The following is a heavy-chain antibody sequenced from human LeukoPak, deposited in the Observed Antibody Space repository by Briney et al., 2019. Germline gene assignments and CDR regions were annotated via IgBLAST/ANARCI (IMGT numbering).Heavy chain of an antibody. Sequence: GASVKVSCKASGGTVSSYAISWVRQAPGQGLEWMGGIIPIFGTANYAQKFQGRVTITTDESTSTAYMELSSLRSEDTAVYYCARMVTDRVAFDIWGQGTMVTVSS. CDR2: IIPIFGTA. J-gene: IGHJ3*02. V-gene: IGHV1-69*05. CDR3: ARMVTDRVAFDI. CDR1: GGTVSSYA. D-gene: IGHD4-23*01.